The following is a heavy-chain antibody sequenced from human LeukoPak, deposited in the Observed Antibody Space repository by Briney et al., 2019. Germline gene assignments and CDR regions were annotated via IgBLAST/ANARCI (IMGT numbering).Heavy chain of an antibody. Sequence: SETLSLTCAVYGGSFSGYYWSWIRQPPGKGLEWSGEINHSGSTNYNPSLKSRVTISVDTSKNQFSLKLSSVTAADTAVYYCARDSLLDGSGSYYGYWGQGTLVTVSS. CDR2: INHSGST. CDR3: ARDSLLDGSGSYYGY. CDR1: GGSFSGYY. D-gene: IGHD3-10*01. J-gene: IGHJ4*02. V-gene: IGHV4-34*01.